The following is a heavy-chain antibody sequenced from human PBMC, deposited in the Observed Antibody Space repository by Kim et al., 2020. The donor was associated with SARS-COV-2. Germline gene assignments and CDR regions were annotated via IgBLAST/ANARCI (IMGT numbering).Heavy chain of an antibody. J-gene: IGHJ3*02. V-gene: IGHV5-51*01. Sequence: GESLKISCKASGYTFTNYWIGWVRHVPGKGLEWTAIIYPGDSDTRYSPSVQGQVTISVDKSTSTAYLQWSSLKASDTAMYYCARLGNYYDSRSNYKTSGDAFDMWGQGTMVTISS. CDR1: GYTFTNYW. CDR2: IYPGDSDT. D-gene: IGHD3-10*01. CDR3: ARLGNYYDSRSNYKTSGDAFDM.